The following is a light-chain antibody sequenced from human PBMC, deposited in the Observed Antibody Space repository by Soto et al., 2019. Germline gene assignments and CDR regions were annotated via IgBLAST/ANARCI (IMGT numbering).Light chain of an antibody. CDR2: EVS. J-gene: IGLJ2*01. CDR1: SSDVGGYNY. Sequence: QSALTQPASVSGSPGQSITISCTGTSSDVGGYNYVSGYQQHPGKAPKLMIYEVSNRPSGVSNRFSGSKSGNTASLTISGLQAEDEADYSCSSYTSSSTLVVFGGGTKLTVL. V-gene: IGLV2-14*01. CDR3: SSYTSSSTLVV.